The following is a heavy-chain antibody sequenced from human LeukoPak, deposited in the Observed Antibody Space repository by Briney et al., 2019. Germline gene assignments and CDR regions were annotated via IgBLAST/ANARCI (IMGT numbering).Heavy chain of an antibody. J-gene: IGHJ4*02. CDR3: ARHHAIAAAGAFDY. D-gene: IGHD6-13*01. CDR2: IDPVDSYT. V-gene: IGHV5-10-1*01. CDR1: GYSFPGYW. Sequence: GEPLKISCKGSGYSFPGYWISWVRQMPGKGPEWMGRIDPVDSYTNYSPSFQGHVNISADKSINTAYLQWSSLKASDSAIYYCARHHAIAAAGAFDYWGQGTLVTVSS.